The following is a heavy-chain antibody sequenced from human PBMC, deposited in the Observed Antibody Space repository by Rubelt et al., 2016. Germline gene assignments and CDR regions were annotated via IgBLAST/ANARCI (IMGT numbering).Heavy chain of an antibody. CDR2: INPNSGGT. CDR3: AVWSGSYGY. D-gene: IGHD1-26*01. Sequence: GQGLEWMGWINPNSGGTNYAQKFQGRVTMTRDTSISTAYMELSRLRSDDTAVYYCAVWSGSYGYWGQGTLVTVSS. J-gene: IGHJ4*02. V-gene: IGHV1-2*02.